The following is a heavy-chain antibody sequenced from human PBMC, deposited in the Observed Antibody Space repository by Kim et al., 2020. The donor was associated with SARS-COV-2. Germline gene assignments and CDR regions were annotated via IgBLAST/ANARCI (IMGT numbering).Heavy chain of an antibody. D-gene: IGHD5-18*01. CDR2: VSYDGSNK. J-gene: IGHJ1*01. Sequence: GGSLRLSCAASGFSFNNYDMHWVRQAPGKGLEWVADVSYDGSNKYYVDSVKGRFTVSRDNSKNTLYLQMNSLRAEDTAVYYCAKDRGTRGYSYAYGGSVDQWGQGTLVTVFS. CDR3: AKDRGTRGYSYAYGGSVDQ. V-gene: IGHV3-30*18. CDR1: GFSFNNYD.